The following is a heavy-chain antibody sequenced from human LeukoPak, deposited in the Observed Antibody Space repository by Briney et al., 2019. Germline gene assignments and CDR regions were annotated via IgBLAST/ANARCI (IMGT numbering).Heavy chain of an antibody. J-gene: IGHJ3*02. CDR1: GFTFSSYA. CDR2: ISGSGGST. Sequence: GRSLRLSCAASGFTFSSYAMSWARQAPGKGLEWVSAISGSGGSTYYADSVKGRFTISRDNSKNTLYLQMNSLRAEDTAVYYCAKGWIQLFDAFDIWGQGTMVTVSS. CDR3: AKGWIQLFDAFDI. V-gene: IGHV3-23*01. D-gene: IGHD5-18*01.